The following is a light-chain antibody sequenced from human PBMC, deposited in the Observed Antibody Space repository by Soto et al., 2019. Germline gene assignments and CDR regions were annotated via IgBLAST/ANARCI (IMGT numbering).Light chain of an antibody. CDR2: DAS. CDR3: QQRSNWPSLT. V-gene: IGKV3-11*01. J-gene: IGKJ4*01. CDR1: QSVSSY. Sequence: EIVLTQSPATLSLSPGERATLACRASQSVSSYLAWYQQKPGQAPRLLIYDASNRATGIPARFSGSGSGTDFPLTISSLDPDDFAVYYCQQRSNWPSLTFGVWTKVEIK.